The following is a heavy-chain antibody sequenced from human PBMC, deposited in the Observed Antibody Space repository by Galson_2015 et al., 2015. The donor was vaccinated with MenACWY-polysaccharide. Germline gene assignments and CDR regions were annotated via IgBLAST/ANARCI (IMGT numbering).Heavy chain of an antibody. J-gene: IGHJ5*02. CDR3: ARDSHYYGSGSYGWFDP. V-gene: IGHV4-39*07. Sequence: LSLTCTVSGGSISRTSHYWAWIRQPPGKGLEWIGSIYDSGTTYYNPSLKSRVTISVDTSKNQFSLNVTSVTAADTAVYFCARDSHYYGSGSYGWFDPWGHGILVPVSS. D-gene: IGHD3-10*01. CDR1: GGSISRTSHY. CDR2: IYDSGTT.